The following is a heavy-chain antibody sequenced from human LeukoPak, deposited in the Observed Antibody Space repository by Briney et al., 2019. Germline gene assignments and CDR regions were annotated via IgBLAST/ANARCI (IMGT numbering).Heavy chain of an antibody. V-gene: IGHV4-34*01. Sequence: PSETLSLTCAVYGGSFSGYYWSWIRQPPGKGLEWIGEINHSGSINYNPSLKSRVTISIVTSKNQLSLKLISMTAADTAVYYCASLSSGTFGYWGQGTLVTVSS. CDR2: INHSGSI. D-gene: IGHD1-26*01. J-gene: IGHJ4*02. CDR3: ASLSSGTFGY. CDR1: GGSFSGYY.